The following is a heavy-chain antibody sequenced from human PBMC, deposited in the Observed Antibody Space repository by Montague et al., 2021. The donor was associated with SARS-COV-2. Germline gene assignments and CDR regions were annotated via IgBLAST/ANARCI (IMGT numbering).Heavy chain of an antibody. Sequence: SLRLSCPASGFNIVSYWMSWVRQAPGKGLEWVANIRQDGSDKYYVDSVRGRFTISRDNAKNSLYLQMNSLRAADTGVYYCTRDRDYGDYLNWFNPWGQGTLVTVSS. D-gene: IGHD4-17*01. V-gene: IGHV3-7*01. CDR1: GFNIVSYW. J-gene: IGHJ5*02. CDR3: TRDRDYGDYLNWFNP. CDR2: IRQDGSDK.